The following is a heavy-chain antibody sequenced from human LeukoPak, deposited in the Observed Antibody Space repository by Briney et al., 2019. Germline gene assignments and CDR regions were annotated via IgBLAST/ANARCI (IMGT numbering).Heavy chain of an antibody. Sequence: ASVKVSCKASGYTFTSYDISWVRQAPGQGLEWMGWISAYNGNTNYAQMLQGRVTMTTDTSTSTAYMEVRSLRSDDTAMYYCARDVGDIVTIPAAISVPWGQGTLVTVSS. V-gene: IGHV1-18*01. CDR3: ARDVGDIVTIPAAISVP. J-gene: IGHJ5*02. CDR1: GYTFTSYD. D-gene: IGHD2-2*01. CDR2: ISAYNGNT.